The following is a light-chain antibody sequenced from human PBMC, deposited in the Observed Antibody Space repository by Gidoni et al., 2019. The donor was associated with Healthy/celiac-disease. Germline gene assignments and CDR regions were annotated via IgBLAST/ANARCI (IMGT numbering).Light chain of an antibody. Sequence: DIQMTQSPSTLSASVGDRVTITCRASQSISSWLAWYQPKPGKAPKLLIYDASRLESGVPSRFTGSGSGTEFTLTISSLQPDDFATYYCQQYNSYRTFGQGTKVEIK. V-gene: IGKV1-5*01. CDR1: QSISSW. CDR3: QQYNSYRT. CDR2: DAS. J-gene: IGKJ1*01.